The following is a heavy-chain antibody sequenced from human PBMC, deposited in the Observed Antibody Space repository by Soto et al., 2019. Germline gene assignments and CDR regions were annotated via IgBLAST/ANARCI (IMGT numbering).Heavy chain of an antibody. CDR3: ATGGYDFWSGSCKDSYYYFLYV. Sequence: GASVKVSCKASGYTFTSYDINWVRQATGQGLGWMGWMNPNSGNTGYAQKFQGRVTMTRNTSISTAYMELSSLRSEDTAVYYCATGGYDFWSGSCKDSYYYFLYVSRKGTTVTGSS. V-gene: IGHV1-8*01. D-gene: IGHD3-3*01. CDR2: MNPNSGNT. CDR1: GYTFTSYD. J-gene: IGHJ6*03.